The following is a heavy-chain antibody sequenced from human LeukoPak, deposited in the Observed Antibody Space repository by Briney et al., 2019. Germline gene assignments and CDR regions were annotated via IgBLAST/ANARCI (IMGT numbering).Heavy chain of an antibody. Sequence: GASVKVSCKASGYSFTHHNVHWVRQAPGQALEWMGWIKPNNGDTEFSQKFQDRVTLTSDTSIDTAYMEMSGLTSDDTAIYYCARVLSAVTSTFDYWGQGTLVTVSS. CDR3: ARVLSAVTSTFDY. D-gene: IGHD4-17*01. CDR2: IKPNNGDT. CDR1: GYSFTHHN. J-gene: IGHJ4*02. V-gene: IGHV1-2*02.